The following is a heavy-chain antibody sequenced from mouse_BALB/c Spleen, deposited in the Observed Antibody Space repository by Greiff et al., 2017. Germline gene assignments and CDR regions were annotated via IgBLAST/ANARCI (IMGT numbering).Heavy chain of an antibody. CDR1: GYSFTGYF. J-gene: IGHJ4*01. V-gene: IGHV1-20*02. Sequence: EVQLQQSGPELVKPGASVKISCKASGYSFTGYFMNWVMQSHGKSLEWIGRINPYNGDTFYNQKFKGKATLTVDKSSSTAHMELRSLASEDSAVYYCARSHYGSSYGAMDYWGQGTSVTVSS. CDR3: ARSHYGSSYGAMDY. D-gene: IGHD1-1*01. CDR2: INPYNGDT.